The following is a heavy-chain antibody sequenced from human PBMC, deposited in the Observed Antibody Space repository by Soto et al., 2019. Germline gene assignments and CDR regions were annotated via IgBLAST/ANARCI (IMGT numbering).Heavy chain of an antibody. CDR2: IYNGGGT. CDR3: ASTRGSSYDY. V-gene: IGHV3-53*02. Sequence: EVQLVETGGGLIQPGGSLRLSCAASGFTVSGNYMSWVRQAPGKGLEWVSVIYNGGGTYYADPVKGRFTISRDNSKNTLYLQMNSLRAEDTAVYYGASTRGSSYDYWGQGTLVTVSS. D-gene: IGHD6-6*01. CDR1: GFTVSGNY. J-gene: IGHJ4*02.